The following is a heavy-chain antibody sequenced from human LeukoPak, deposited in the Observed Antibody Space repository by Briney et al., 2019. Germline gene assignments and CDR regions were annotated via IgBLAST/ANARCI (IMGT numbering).Heavy chain of an antibody. Sequence: SVKVSCKASGGTFSSYAISWVRQAPGQGLEWMGRIIPILGIANYAQKFQGRVTITADKSTSTAYLELRSLTSDDTAIYYCARDQRDWSYAGYFDYWGQGTLVTVSS. D-gene: IGHD1-7*01. V-gene: IGHV1-69*04. CDR2: IIPILGIA. J-gene: IGHJ4*02. CDR1: GGTFSSYA. CDR3: ARDQRDWSYAGYFDY.